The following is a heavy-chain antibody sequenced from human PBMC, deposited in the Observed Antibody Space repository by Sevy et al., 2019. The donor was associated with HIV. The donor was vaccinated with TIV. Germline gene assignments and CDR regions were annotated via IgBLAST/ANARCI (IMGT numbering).Heavy chain of an antibody. J-gene: IGHJ6*03. Sequence: GGSLRLSCAASGFTVNTYWMNWVRQAPGKGLVWLSRIKSDGSSTSYADYSTSYADSVKGRFTISRDNAKNTLYLQMNSLRAEDAAVSYCARGHENSRGRYYMDVWGKGTTVTVSS. CDR3: ARGHENSRGRYYMDV. CDR1: GFTVNTYW. D-gene: IGHD6-13*01. V-gene: IGHV3-74*01. CDR2: IKSDGSST.